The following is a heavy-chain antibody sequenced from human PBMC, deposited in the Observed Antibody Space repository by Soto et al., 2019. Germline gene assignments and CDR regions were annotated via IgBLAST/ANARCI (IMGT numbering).Heavy chain of an antibody. CDR3: ARTRGTVAVPTGKWFDP. Sequence: SVKVSCKASGGTFSSYAISWVRQAPGQGLEWMGGIIPIFGTANYAQKFQGRVTITADKSTSTAYMELSSLRSEDTAVYYCARTRGTVAVPTGKWFDPWGRGTLVALSS. CDR1: GGTFSSYA. CDR2: IIPIFGTA. J-gene: IGHJ5*02. V-gene: IGHV1-69*06. D-gene: IGHD3-22*01.